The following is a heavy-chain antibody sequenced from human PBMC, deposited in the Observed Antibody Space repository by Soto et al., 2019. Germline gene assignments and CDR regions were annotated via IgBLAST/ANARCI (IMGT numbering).Heavy chain of an antibody. J-gene: IGHJ6*03. CDR3: ARHEVVVVPAVTENYYYYYMDV. V-gene: IGHV5-51*01. D-gene: IGHD2-2*01. CDR1: VDSDTSYW. CDR2: IYPGDSDT. Sequence: PVPALKISCERSVDSDTSYWSGWLRQMPGKGLEWMGIIYPGDSDTRYSPSFQGQVTISADKSISTAYLQWSSLKASDTAMHYCARHEVVVVPAVTENYYYYYMDVWGKGTTVTVSS.